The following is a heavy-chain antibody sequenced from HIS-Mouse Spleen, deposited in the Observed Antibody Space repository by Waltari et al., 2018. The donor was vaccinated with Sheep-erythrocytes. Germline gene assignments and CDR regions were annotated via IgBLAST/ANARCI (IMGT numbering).Heavy chain of an antibody. CDR1: GFTFSSYS. D-gene: IGHD1-1*01. CDR2: ISSSNSYI. J-gene: IGHJ3*02. Sequence: EVQLVESGGGLVKPGGSLRLSCAASGFTFSSYSMNWVRQAPGKGVGWVSYISSSNSYIFYAGSVQGRFTIARDNAKYSLYLQMNSLRAEDTAVYYCARDTGTDAFDIWGQGTMVTVSS. CDR3: ARDTGTDAFDI. V-gene: IGHV3-21*01.